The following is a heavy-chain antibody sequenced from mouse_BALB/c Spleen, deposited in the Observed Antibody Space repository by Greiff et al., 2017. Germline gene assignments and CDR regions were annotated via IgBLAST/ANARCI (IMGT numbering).Heavy chain of an antibody. D-gene: IGHD2-4*01. CDR3: ARGDYEGGY. V-gene: IGHV3-6*02. CDR1: GYSITSGYY. CDR2: ISYDGSN. J-gene: IGHJ3*01. Sequence: DVQLQESGPGLVKPSQSLSLTCSVTGYSITSGYYWNWIRQFPGNKLEWMGYISYDGSNNYNPSLKNRISITRDTSKNQFFLKLNSVTTEDTATYYCARGDYEGGYWGQGTLVTVSA.